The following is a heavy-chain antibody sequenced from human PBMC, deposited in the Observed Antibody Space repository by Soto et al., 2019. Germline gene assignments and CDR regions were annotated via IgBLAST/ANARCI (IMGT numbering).Heavy chain of an antibody. Sequence: QVQLVQSGAEVKTPGASVRVSCKASGYTFTGYYIHWVREAPGQGLEWMGWINPQTGCTSNAQKYQGRVTLARDTSINTAYLEMSRLRFDDAAVYFCARERYQVISYGMDVWGQGTTFPVSS. CDR2: INPQTGCT. CDR1: GYTFTGYY. V-gene: IGHV1-2*02. J-gene: IGHJ6*02. CDR3: ARERYQVISYGMDV. D-gene: IGHD2-2*01.